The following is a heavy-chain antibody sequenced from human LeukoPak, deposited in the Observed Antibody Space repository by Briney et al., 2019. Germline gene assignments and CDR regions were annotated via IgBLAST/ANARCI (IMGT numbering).Heavy chain of an antibody. CDR3: ARALRGSSWYHYFDY. J-gene: IGHJ4*02. V-gene: IGHV4-38-2*02. D-gene: IGHD6-13*01. CDR2: IYHSGST. Sequence: NPSETLSLTCTVSGYSISSGYYWGWIRQPPGKGLEWIGSIYHSGSTYYNPSLKSRVTISVDTSKNQFSLKLSSVTAADTAVYYCARALRGSSWYHYFDYWGQGTLVTVSS. CDR1: GYSISSGYY.